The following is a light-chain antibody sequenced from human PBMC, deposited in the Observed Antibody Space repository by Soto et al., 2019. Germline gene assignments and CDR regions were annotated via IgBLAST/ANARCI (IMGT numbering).Light chain of an antibody. CDR2: DN. V-gene: IGLV1-44*01. CDR3: AAWDASLNGVI. CDR1: SANIASNP. J-gene: IGLJ2*01. Sequence: QSVLTQPPSASGNPGLRVTFSCAGSSANIASNPVSWYQLLPGTAPKLLIYDNERPSGVPDRFSGSKSGTSASLAISGLQSEDEADYYCAAWDASLNGVIFGGGTKLTVL.